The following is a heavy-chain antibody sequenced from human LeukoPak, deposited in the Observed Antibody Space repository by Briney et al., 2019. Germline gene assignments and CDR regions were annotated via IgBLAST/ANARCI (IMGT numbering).Heavy chain of an antibody. J-gene: IGHJ4*02. CDR2: IIPIFGTA. Sequence: SVKVSCKASGGTFSSYAISWVRQAPGQGLEWMGGIIPIFGTANYAQKFQGRVTITADKSTSTAYMELSSLRSEDTAVYYCAGDNDSRDPPHFDYWGQGTLVTVSS. D-gene: IGHD3-16*01. V-gene: IGHV1-69*06. CDR3: AGDNDSRDPPHFDY. CDR1: GGTFSSYA.